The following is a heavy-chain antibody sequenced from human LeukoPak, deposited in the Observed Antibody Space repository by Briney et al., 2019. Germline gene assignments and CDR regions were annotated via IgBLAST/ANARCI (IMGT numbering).Heavy chain of an antibody. CDR1: GFTFSSYA. J-gene: IGHJ3*02. Sequence: GGSLRLSCTAPGFTFSSYAIHWIRQAPGKGLEWVALVWHDGSNRYYADSVKGRFTISRDNSKNTVYLQMNSLRAEDTAVYYCARDEHPPWVPAAAYGNDAFDIWGQGTMVTVSS. CDR2: VWHDGSNR. V-gene: IGHV3-33*01. D-gene: IGHD2-2*01. CDR3: ARDEHPPWVPAAAYGNDAFDI.